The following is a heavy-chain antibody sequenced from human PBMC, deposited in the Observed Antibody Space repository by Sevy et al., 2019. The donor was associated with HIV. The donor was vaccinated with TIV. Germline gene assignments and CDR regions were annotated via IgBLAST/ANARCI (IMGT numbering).Heavy chain of an antibody. CDR2: IYPGGSI. Sequence: SETLSLTCTVSGASISSYYWTWIRQPAGQGLEWIGRIYPGGSIDYNPSLNSRVSLSVDTTKNQFSLGLASVTAADTEVYYFARWGQYYHGSGTFPPYYFGMDVWGQGTTVTVSS. CDR3: ARWGQYYHGSGTFPPYYFGMDV. D-gene: IGHD3-10*01. J-gene: IGHJ6*02. V-gene: IGHV4-4*07. CDR1: GASISSYY.